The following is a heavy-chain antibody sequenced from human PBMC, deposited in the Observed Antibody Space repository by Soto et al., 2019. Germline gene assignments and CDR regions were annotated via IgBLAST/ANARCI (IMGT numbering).Heavy chain of an antibody. D-gene: IGHD3-3*01. Sequence: ASVKVSCKVSGYTLTELSMHWVRQAPGKGLEWMGGFDPEDGEAIYAQKFQGRVTITADASTSTAYMELSSLRSEDTAVYYCARDPKPFWRSWFDPWGQGTLVTVSS. J-gene: IGHJ5*02. CDR2: FDPEDGEA. V-gene: IGHV1-24*01. CDR3: ARDPKPFWRSWFDP. CDR1: GYTLTELS.